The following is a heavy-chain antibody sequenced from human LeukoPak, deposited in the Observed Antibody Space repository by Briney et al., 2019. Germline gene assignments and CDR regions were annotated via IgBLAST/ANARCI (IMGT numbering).Heavy chain of an antibody. CDR2: IKAKTAGGTT. J-gene: IGHJ4*02. D-gene: IGHD6-19*01. V-gene: IGHV3-15*01. CDR3: AHLGSGWYVRD. Sequence: PGGSLRLSCAASGFTVSSNYMSWVRQAPGKGLEWVGHIKAKTAGGTTDYAAPVKGRFTISRDDSQNTLFVQMNTLRTEDTGVYYCAHLGSGWYVRDWGRGTLVTVSS. CDR1: GFTVSSNY.